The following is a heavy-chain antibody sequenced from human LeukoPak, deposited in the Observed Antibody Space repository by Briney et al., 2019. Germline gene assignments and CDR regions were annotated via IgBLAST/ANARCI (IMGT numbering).Heavy chain of an antibody. CDR1: GYTFTGYY. Sequence: GASVKVSCKASGYTFTGYYMHWVRQAPGQGLEWMGWINPNSGGTNYAQKFQGRVTMTRDTSISTAYMELSRLRPDDTAVYYCARRDIVVVPAAIPYYYYGMDVWGQGTTVTVSS. V-gene: IGHV1-2*02. J-gene: IGHJ6*02. D-gene: IGHD2-2*01. CDR3: ARRDIVVVPAAIPYYYYGMDV. CDR2: INPNSGGT.